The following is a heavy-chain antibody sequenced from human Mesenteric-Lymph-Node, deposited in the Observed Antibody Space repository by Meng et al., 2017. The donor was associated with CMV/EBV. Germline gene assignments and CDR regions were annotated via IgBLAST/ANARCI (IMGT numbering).Heavy chain of an antibody. CDR2: INQDGSER. V-gene: IGHV3-7*01. CDR1: GFTVSRNY. CDR3: ASGPMVNSAGYFDD. D-gene: IGHD4-23*01. Sequence: GESLKISCAASGFTVSRNYMNWVRQAPGKGLEWVANINQDGSERYYVDSVKGRFAISRDFAKNSVYLHMSSLRAEDTAVYYCASGPMVNSAGYFDDWGQGTLVTVSS. J-gene: IGHJ4*02.